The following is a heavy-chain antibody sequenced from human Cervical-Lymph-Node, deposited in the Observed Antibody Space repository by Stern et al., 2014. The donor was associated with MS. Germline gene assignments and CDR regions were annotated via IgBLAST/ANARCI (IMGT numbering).Heavy chain of an antibody. D-gene: IGHD1-7*01. V-gene: IGHV3-66*02. Sequence: EVQLVESGGGLVQPGGSLRLSCAASGFPVRSEFMSWVRQAPGKGLEWVSLISTDGTTHYADSVKGRFIISRDDSKNTLSLVMNNLRPEDTAVYYCAREALRTIYGLDVWGQGTTVTVSS. J-gene: IGHJ6*02. CDR3: AREALRTIYGLDV. CDR1: GFPVRSEF. CDR2: ISTDGTT.